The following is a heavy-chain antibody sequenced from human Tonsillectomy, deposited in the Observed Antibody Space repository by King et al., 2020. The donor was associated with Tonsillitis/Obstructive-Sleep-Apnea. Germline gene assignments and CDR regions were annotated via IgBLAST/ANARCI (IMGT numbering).Heavy chain of an antibody. V-gene: IGHV1-18*01. J-gene: IGHJ3*02. CDR3: AKGGGYQPPKRGDDAFDI. CDR1: GYTFTSYG. D-gene: IGHD2-2*01. Sequence: VQLVESGAEVKKPGASVKVSCKASGYTFTSYGISWVRQAPGQGLEWMGWISAYNGNTNYAQKLQGRVTMTTDTSTSTAYMELRSLRSDDTAVYYCAKGGGYQPPKRGDDAFDIWGQGTMVTVSS. CDR2: ISAYNGNT.